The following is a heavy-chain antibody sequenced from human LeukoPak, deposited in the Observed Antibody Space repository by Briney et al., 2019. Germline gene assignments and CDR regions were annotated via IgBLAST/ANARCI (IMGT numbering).Heavy chain of an antibody. D-gene: IGHD2-15*01. V-gene: IGHV3-7*01. Sequence: GGSLRLSCAASGFTFSHFWMSWVRQAPGKGLEWVAYIKKTGSETYYVDSVKGRFTITRDNTRNSLFLQMYSLRAEDTAVYFCAREDGYCSGGNCYSYFDPWGQGTLVTVSS. J-gene: IGHJ4*02. CDR1: GFTFSHFW. CDR3: AREDGYCSGGNCYSYFDP. CDR2: IKKTGSET.